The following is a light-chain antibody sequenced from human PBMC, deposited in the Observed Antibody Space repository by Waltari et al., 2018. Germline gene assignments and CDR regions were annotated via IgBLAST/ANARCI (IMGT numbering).Light chain of an antibody. Sequence: DIQMTQSPSTLSASVGDRVTITCRASQNLNSWLAWYQQKPGKAPKLLIYKASSLESGVPSSFSGSGSGTEFTLTISSLQPDDFATYYCQQHSNYWTFGQGTKVEIK. CDR3: QQHSNYWT. CDR1: QNLNSW. V-gene: IGKV1-5*03. J-gene: IGKJ1*01. CDR2: KAS.